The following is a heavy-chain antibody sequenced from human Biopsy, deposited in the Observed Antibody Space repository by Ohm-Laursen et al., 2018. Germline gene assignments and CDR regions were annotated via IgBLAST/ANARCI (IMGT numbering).Heavy chain of an antibody. CDR3: ATPFQYYDSWGGYPPFDH. D-gene: IGHD3-3*01. CDR2: MGPNSSNT. V-gene: IGHV1-8*03. J-gene: IGHJ4*02. CDR1: GGTFIGFD. Sequence: SVKVSCKATGGTFIGFDINWVRQVPGQGLEWMGWMGPNSSNTGYAPKFQGRISITADKSTTTAYMELSNLKSEDTAVYYCATPFQYYDSWGGYPPFDHWGQGTLVTVSS.